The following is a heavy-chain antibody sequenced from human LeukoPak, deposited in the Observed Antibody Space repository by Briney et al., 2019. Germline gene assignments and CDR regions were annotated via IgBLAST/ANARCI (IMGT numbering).Heavy chain of an antibody. CDR1: GFTFDTYA. Sequence: GGSLRLSCAASGFTFDTYAMSWVRQAPGKGLEWVSAISGSGGSTYYADSVKGRFTISRDNSKNTLYLQMSSLRAEDTAVYYCAKDQHIVVVIAIRGYYFDYWGQGTLVTVSS. CDR2: ISGSGGST. V-gene: IGHV3-23*01. J-gene: IGHJ4*02. CDR3: AKDQHIVVVIAIRGYYFDY. D-gene: IGHD2-21*01.